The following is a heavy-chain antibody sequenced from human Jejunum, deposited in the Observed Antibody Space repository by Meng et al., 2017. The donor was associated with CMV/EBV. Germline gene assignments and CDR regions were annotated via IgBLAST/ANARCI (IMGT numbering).Heavy chain of an antibody. CDR1: ELNLRSYG. Sequence: ASELNLRSYGVNWVRQAPGKGLEWVSVISSGSFSLYYADSVRGRFTISRDDAKDSVFLQMDSLRAEDTAVYYCARAGGIYDFPDVWGQGTTVTVSS. D-gene: IGHD3-3*01. CDR3: ARAGGIYDFPDV. V-gene: IGHV3-21*01. CDR2: ISSGSFSL. J-gene: IGHJ6*02.